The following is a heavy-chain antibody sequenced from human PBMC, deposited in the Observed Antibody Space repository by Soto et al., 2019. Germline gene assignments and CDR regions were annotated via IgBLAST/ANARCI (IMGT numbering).Heavy chain of an antibody. Sequence: QVQLQQWGAGLLKTSETLSLTCAVYGGSFSGYQWSWIRQTPGKGLEWIGEINDSGNINYNPSLKSRDTILLDTPKKQISLKLSSVTAADTAVYFCARGLILWFGELSRRGGYYYYMDVRGKGTTVTVSS. V-gene: IGHV4-34*01. CDR1: GGSFSGYQ. CDR3: ARGLILWFGELSRRGGYYYYMDV. D-gene: IGHD3-10*01. J-gene: IGHJ6*03. CDR2: INDSGNI.